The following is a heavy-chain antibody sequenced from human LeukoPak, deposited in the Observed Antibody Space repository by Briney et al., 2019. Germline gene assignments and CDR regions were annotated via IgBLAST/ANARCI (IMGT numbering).Heavy chain of an antibody. CDR2: ISSNGGST. CDR1: GFTFSSYA. J-gene: IGHJ4*02. V-gene: IGHV3-64*01. D-gene: IGHD3-22*01. CDR3: ARAGDYYDSSGYYN. Sequence: GGSLRLSCAASGFTFSSYAMHWVRQAPGKGLEYVSAISSNGGSTYYANSVKGRFNISRDNSKNTLYLQMGSLRAEDMAVYYCARAGDYYDSSGYYNWGQGTLVTVSS.